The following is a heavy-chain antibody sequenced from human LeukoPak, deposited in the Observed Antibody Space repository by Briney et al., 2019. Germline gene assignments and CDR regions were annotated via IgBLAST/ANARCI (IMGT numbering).Heavy chain of an antibody. CDR1: GGSISSGGYY. D-gene: IGHD3-22*01. Sequence: ASQTLSLTCTVSGGSISSGGYYWSWIRQHPGKGLEWIGYIYNSESTYYNPSLKSRVSISVDTSKNQFSLKLSSVTAADTAVYYCARVYSSGYIRWYFDLWGRGTLVTVSS. V-gene: IGHV4-31*03. CDR2: IYNSEST. J-gene: IGHJ2*01. CDR3: ARVYSSGYIRWYFDL.